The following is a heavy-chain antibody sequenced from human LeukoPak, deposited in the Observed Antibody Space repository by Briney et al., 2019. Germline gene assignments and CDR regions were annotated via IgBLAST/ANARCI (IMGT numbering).Heavy chain of an antibody. CDR2: ISSSGASK. CDR3: AANSGSYQIFDY. Sequence: GGSLRLSCAASGFTFGSYAMGWVRRAPEKGLEWVSAISSSGASKYYADSVKGRFTISRDNSKNTLYLQMNSLRAEDTAVYYCAANSGSYQIFDYWGQGTLVTVSS. D-gene: IGHD1-26*01. V-gene: IGHV3-23*01. J-gene: IGHJ4*02. CDR1: GFTFGSYA.